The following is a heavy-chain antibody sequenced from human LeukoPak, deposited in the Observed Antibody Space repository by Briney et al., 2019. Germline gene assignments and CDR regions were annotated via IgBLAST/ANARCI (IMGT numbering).Heavy chain of an antibody. CDR2: IYTSGST. J-gene: IGHJ4*02. V-gene: IGHV4-4*07. Sequence: SETLSLTCAVSGASITSFHWTWFRQPAGRGLEWIGLIYTSGSTLYNPSLQSRVAMSVDVTKNQLSLKLSYVTAADAATYYCARKDGDYWGQGTLVTVSA. D-gene: IGHD6-6*01. CDR1: GASITSFH. CDR3: ARKDGDY.